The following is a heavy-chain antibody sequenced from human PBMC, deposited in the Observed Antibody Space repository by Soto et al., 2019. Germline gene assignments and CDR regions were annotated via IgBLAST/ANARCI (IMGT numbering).Heavy chain of an antibody. Sequence: QVQLVQSGAEVKKPGASVKVSCKASGYTFTSYGISWVRQAPGQGLEWMGWISAYNGNTNYAQKLQGRVTMTTDTSTSTADMERRSPRSDDTAVYYCAMGDDTAMVFVYWGQGTLVTVSS. CDR3: AMGDDTAMVFVY. CDR1: GYTFTSYG. J-gene: IGHJ4*02. V-gene: IGHV1-18*01. D-gene: IGHD5-18*01. CDR2: ISAYNGNT.